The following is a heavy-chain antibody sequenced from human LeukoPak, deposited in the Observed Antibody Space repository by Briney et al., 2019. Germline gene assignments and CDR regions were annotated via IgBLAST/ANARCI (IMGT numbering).Heavy chain of an antibody. Sequence: PGGSLRLSCAASGFTFSSYAMSWVRQAPGKGLEWVSAISCSGGSTYYADSVKGRFTISRDNSKNTLYLQMNSLRAEDTAVYYCAKNSLVYDILTGYYPPPYFDYWGQGTLVTVSS. J-gene: IGHJ4*02. D-gene: IGHD3-9*01. CDR1: GFTFSSYA. V-gene: IGHV3-23*01. CDR2: ISCSGGST. CDR3: AKNSLVYDILTGYYPPPYFDY.